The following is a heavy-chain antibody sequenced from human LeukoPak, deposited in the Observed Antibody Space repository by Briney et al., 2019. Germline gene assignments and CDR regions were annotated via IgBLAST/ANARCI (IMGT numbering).Heavy chain of an antibody. Sequence: SETLSLTCSVSDDSITMYYWTWIRQPPGKGLEWIGYVDHTGSTNFNPPLNGRVSISRDTTKNLFSLRLRSVTAADTAIYFCARGRVSSSTWYSTYYYYFYMDVWGKGTTVTVSS. CDR3: ARGRVSSSTWYSTYYYYFYMDV. D-gene: IGHD1-1*01. V-gene: IGHV4-59*01. CDR1: DDSITMYY. CDR2: VDHTGST. J-gene: IGHJ6*03.